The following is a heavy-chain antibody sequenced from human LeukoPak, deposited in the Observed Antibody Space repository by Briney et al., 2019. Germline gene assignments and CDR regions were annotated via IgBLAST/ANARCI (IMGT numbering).Heavy chain of an antibody. CDR1: GGTFSSNA. CDR3: AKDPGY. CDR2: INPSGGST. Sequence: ASVKVSCKASGGTFSSNAISWVRQAPGQGLEWMGIINPSGGSTSYAQRFQGRVTMTRDTSTSTVYMELSSLRSEDTAVYYCAKDPGYWGQGTLVTVSS. J-gene: IGHJ4*02. D-gene: IGHD3-10*01. V-gene: IGHV1-46*01.